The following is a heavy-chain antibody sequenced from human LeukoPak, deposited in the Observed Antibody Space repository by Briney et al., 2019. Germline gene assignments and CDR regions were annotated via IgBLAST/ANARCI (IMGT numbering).Heavy chain of an antibody. CDR3: ARRADILTGYSSYDY. V-gene: IGHV5-51*01. CDR1: GYSFSSYY. D-gene: IGHD3-9*01. CDR2: IDPTDSHT. Sequence: GESLKISCKGSGYSFSSYYIAWVRRMPGKGLDWMEIIDPTDSHTRYSPSFQGHVTISADKSINAAYLQWSSLKASDTAMYYCARRADILTGYSSYDYWGQGTLVTVSS. J-gene: IGHJ4*02.